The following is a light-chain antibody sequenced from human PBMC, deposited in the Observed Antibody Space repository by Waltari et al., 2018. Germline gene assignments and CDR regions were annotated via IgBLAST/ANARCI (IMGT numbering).Light chain of an antibody. Sequence: DIQMTQSPSSLSASVGDRVSITCRASQNINTYLNWYQQKPGRAPKLLIYAASSLQGGVPSRFSGSGSGTDFTLTITSLQPEDFATYYCQQSFTTPITFGQGTRLDI. CDR1: QNINTY. CDR3: QQSFTTPIT. V-gene: IGKV1-39*01. CDR2: AAS. J-gene: IGKJ5*01.